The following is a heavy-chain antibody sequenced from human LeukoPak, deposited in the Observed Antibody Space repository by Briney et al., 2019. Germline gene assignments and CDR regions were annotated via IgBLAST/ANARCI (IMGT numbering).Heavy chain of an antibody. CDR3: AKDRRYCSGGSCSESFSIFDY. D-gene: IGHD2-15*01. CDR2: ISYDGSNK. CDR1: GFTFSSYA. V-gene: IGHV3-30-3*01. J-gene: IGHJ4*02. Sequence: GGSLRLSCAASGFTFSSYAMHWVRQAPGKGLEWVAVISYDGSNKYYADSVKGRFTISRDNSKNTLYLQMNSLRAEDTAVYYCAKDRRYCSGGSCSESFSIFDYWGQGTVVTVSS.